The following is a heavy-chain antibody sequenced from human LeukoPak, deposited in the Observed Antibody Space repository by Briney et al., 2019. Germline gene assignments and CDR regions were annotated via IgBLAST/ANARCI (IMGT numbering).Heavy chain of an antibody. CDR1: GGSISGYY. D-gene: IGHD1-26*01. CDR3: ARGKSVGNTDYYFDY. CDR2: INHSGST. Sequence: PSETLSLTCTVSGGSISGYYWSWIRQPPGKGLEWIGEINHSGSTNYNPSLKSRVTISIDTSKNQFSLKLSSVTAADTAVFYCARGKSVGNTDYYFDYWGQGTLVTVSS. V-gene: IGHV4-34*01. J-gene: IGHJ4*02.